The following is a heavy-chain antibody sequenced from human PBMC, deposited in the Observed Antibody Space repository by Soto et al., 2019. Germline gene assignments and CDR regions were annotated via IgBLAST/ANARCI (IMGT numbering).Heavy chain of an antibody. V-gene: IGHV4-31*03. CDR3: ARDRLMATAGTARHYFGLDV. D-gene: IGHD5-18*01. Sequence: SETLSLTCTVSGGSIRSGGYYWSWVRQNPRKGLEWIGNIYYSGNTYYNPPLKSRLTISVDTSKNQFSLNLSSVTAADTAVYYCARDRLMATAGTARHYFGLDVWGQGTTVTVS. CDR1: GGSIRSGGYY. CDR2: IYYSGNT. J-gene: IGHJ6*02.